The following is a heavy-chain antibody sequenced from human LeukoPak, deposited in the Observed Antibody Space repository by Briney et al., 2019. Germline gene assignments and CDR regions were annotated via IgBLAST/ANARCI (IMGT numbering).Heavy chain of an antibody. V-gene: IGHV1-18*01. CDR3: ARVFRSGYLDWLSTGYYYYGMDA. Sequence: ASVKVSCKASGYTFTSYGISWVRQAPGQGLEWMGWISAYNGSTNYAQKLQGRVTMTTDTSTSTAYMELRSLRSDDTAVYYCARVFRSGYLDWLSTGYYYYGMDAWGQGTTVTVSS. CDR2: ISAYNGST. CDR1: GYTFTSYG. J-gene: IGHJ6*02. D-gene: IGHD3-9*01.